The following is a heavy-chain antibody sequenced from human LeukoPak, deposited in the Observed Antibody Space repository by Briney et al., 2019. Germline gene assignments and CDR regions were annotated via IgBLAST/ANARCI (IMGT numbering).Heavy chain of an antibody. V-gene: IGHV3-23*01. J-gene: IGHJ6*02. CDR2: ITGSDGST. CDR3: AKGPETALSAGYGMDV. CDR1: GFTFSAYA. Sequence: GGSLRLSCAASGFTFSAYAMSWVRQTPGKGLDWVSTITGSDGSTYYADSVKGRFTISRDNSKNTLYLQMNNLRAEDTAVYYCAKGPETALSAGYGMDVWGQGTTVTVSS. D-gene: IGHD1-14*01.